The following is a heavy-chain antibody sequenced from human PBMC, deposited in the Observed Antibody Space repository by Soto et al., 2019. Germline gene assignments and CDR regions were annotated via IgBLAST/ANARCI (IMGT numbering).Heavy chain of an antibody. CDR1: GFAFDTYA. D-gene: IGHD3-22*01. CDR3: VRDRDPMNREVIMTIGHLRL. J-gene: IGHJ2*01. Sequence: EQLAESGGGVVQAGESLRLSCQASGFAFDTYAMHWVRQAPGKGLEWVALIWGDGTRREYLESVRGRFTVSRDNSKETVYLQMNRLRTEDTALYYCVRDRDPMNREVIMTIGHLRLWGRGAQFSVSS. CDR2: IWGDGTRR. V-gene: IGHV3-33*01.